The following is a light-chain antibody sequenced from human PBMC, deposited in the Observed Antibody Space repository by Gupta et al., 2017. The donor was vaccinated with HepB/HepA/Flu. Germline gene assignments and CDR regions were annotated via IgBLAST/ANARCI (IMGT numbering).Light chain of an antibody. CDR2: AAS. CDR3: GQQNSCPRT. CDR1: QGIRND. Sequence: DIKMTQSPSSLSASVGDRVTITCRASQGIRNDLGWYQQKAGKAPKCLIYAASTLHSGVPSKFSGSGSGTEFTVTISSQQREDFATYYCGQQNSCPRTFGQGTKVEIK. V-gene: IGKV1-17*01. J-gene: IGKJ1*01.